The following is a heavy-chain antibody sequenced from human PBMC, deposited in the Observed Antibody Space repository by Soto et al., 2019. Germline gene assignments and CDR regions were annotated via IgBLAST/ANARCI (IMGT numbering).Heavy chain of an antibody. CDR2: IYSSGTT. V-gene: IGHV4-59*01. CDR3: ARARVSAFWYFDL. CDR1: GGSSNGYY. Sequence: SETLSLTCTVSGGSSNGYYYNWIRQAPGQGLEWLGNIYSSGTTKYNPSLKSRVTISVDTSKTQFSLQLSSVTAADTAIYYCARARVSAFWYFDLWGRGTRVTVSS. D-gene: IGHD2-21*01. J-gene: IGHJ2*01.